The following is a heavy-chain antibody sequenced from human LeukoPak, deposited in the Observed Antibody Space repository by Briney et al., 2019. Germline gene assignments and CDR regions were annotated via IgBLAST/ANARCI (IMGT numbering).Heavy chain of an antibody. D-gene: IGHD2-15*01. CDR3: ARASRFCSGGSCSYYFDS. CDR2: ISHSVST. Sequence: SETLSLTCVVSSYSISSGYYWGWLRQPPGKGLEWIGSISHSVSTYYNPSVKTRVTISVDTSKNQFSLRLSSGTAADTAVYYCARASRFCSGGSCSYYFDSWGQGSLVTVSS. J-gene: IGHJ4*02. CDR1: SYSISSGYY. V-gene: IGHV4-38-2*01.